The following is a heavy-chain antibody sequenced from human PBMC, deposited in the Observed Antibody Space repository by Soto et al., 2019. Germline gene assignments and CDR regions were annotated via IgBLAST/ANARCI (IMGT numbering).Heavy chain of an antibody. CDR3: ARSSAVREVMYYFYY. Sequence: QVQLPESGPGLVKPSETLSLTCTVSGGSISSYYWSWIRQPAGKGLEWIGRIYTSGSTNYNPSLKSSVTISVDTSKIHFSLKLSSVTAADTAVYYCARSSAVREVMYYFYYWGQGPLVTVSS. D-gene: IGHD3-10*01. CDR1: GGSISSYY. CDR2: IYTSGST. J-gene: IGHJ4*02. V-gene: IGHV4-4*07.